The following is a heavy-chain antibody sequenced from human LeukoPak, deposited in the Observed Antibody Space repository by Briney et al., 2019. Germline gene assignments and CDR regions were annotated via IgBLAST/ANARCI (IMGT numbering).Heavy chain of an antibody. CDR2: IYTSGST. CDR3: ARVHCSSTSCYNFDY. D-gene: IGHD2-2*02. CDR1: GGSISSYY. V-gene: IGHV4-4*07. Sequence: PSETPSLTCTVSGGSISSYYWSWIRQPAGKGLEWIGRIYTSGSTNYNPSLKSRVTMSVDTSKNQFSLKLSSVTAADTAVYYCARVHCSSTSCYNFDYWGQGTLVTVSS. J-gene: IGHJ4*02.